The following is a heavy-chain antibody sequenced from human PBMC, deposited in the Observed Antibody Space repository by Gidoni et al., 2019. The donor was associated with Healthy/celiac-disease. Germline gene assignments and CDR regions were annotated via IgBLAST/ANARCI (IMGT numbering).Heavy chain of an antibody. D-gene: IGHD4-17*01. CDR1: VFTFSSYA. CDR3: AREGPPAGLRPYFDY. CDR2: ISYDGSNK. V-gene: IGHV3-30*04. J-gene: IGHJ4*02. Sequence: QVQLVESGGGVVQPGRSLRLSCAASVFTFSSYAMHWVRQAPGKGLEWVAVISYDGSNKYYADSVKGRFTISRDNSKNTLYLQMNSLRAEDTAVYYCAREGPPAGLRPYFDYWGQGTLVTVSS.